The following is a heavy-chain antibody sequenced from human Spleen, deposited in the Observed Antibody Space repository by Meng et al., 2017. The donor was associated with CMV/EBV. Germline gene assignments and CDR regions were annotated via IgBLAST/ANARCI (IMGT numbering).Heavy chain of an antibody. CDR3: ARGPTLTIFGVVIARKHYGMDV. CDR1: GGSFSGYY. J-gene: IGHJ6*02. D-gene: IGHD3-3*01. V-gene: IGHV4-34*01. CDR2: INHSGGT. Sequence: GSLRLSCAVYGGSFSGYYWSWIRQPPGKGLEWIGEINHSGGTNYNPSLKSRVTISVDTSKNQFSLKLSSVTAADTAVYYCARGPTLTIFGVVIARKHYGMDVWGQGTTVTVSS.